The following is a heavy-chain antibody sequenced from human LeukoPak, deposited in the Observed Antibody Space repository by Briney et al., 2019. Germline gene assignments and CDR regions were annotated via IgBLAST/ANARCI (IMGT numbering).Heavy chain of an antibody. CDR2: INHSGST. CDR3: ARELGGSSWYEY. J-gene: IGHJ4*02. CDR1: GGSFSGYY. D-gene: IGHD6-13*01. Sequence: PSETLSLTCAVYGGSFSGYYWSWIRQPPGKGLEWIGEINHSGSTNYNPSLKSRVTISVDTSKNQFSLKLSSVTAADTAVYYCARELGGSSWYEYWGQGTLVTVSS. V-gene: IGHV4-34*01.